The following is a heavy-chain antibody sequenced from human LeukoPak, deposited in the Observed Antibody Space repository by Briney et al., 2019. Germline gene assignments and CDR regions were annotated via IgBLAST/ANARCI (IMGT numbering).Heavy chain of an antibody. J-gene: IGHJ4*01. D-gene: IGHD1/OR15-1a*01. CDR2: FSSNGGTT. Sequence: GGSQRLSCAASGFIFSRYAVHWVRQAPGKGLEYVSGFSSNGGTTFYGDSVGGRFTISRDNSKNTLYLQMGSPRPEDMAVYYCARRGTATHYYFDYWLHGALVTVPS. CDR1: GFIFSRYA. V-gene: IGHV3-64*02. CDR3: ARRGTATHYYFDY.